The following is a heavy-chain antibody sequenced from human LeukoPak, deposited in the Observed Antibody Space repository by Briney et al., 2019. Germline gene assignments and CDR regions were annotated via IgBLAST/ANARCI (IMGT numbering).Heavy chain of an antibody. CDR1: GGSISSSSYY. CDR2: IYYSGST. J-gene: IGHJ4*02. CDR3: ARGYNYAFDY. D-gene: IGHD1-20*01. Sequence: SETLSLTCTVSGGSISSSSYYWGWIRQPPGKGLEWIGSIYYSGSTNYNPSLKSRVTMSVDTSKNQFSLKLSSVTAADTAVYYCARGYNYAFDYWGQGTLVTVSS. V-gene: IGHV4-39*07.